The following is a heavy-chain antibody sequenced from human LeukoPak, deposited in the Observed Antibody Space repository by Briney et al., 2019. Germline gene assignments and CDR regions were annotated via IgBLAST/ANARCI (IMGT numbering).Heavy chain of an antibody. D-gene: IGHD3-9*01. J-gene: IGHJ4*02. CDR2: ISWNSGSI. V-gene: IGHV3-9*01. CDR3: ARRYTTLDY. CDR1: GFTFDDYA. Sequence: GGSLRLSCAASGFTFDDYAMHWVRQAPGKGLEWVSGISWNSGSIGYADSVKGRFTISRDNAKNSLYLQMNSLRAEDTAVYYCARRYTTLDYWGQGTLVTVSS.